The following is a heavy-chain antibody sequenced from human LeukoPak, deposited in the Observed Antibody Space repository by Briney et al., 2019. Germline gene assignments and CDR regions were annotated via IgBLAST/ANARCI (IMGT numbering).Heavy chain of an antibody. CDR1: GGSISRYY. Sequence: PSETLSLTCTVSGGSISRYYWSWIRQPPGKGLEWIGYIYSSGSTNYNPSLKSRVTISVDTSKNQFSLKLSSVTAADTAVYYCAREGRYRYGYNEYHSYMDIWGKGTTVTVSS. V-gene: IGHV4-59*01. CDR3: AREGRYRYGYNEYHSYMDI. J-gene: IGHJ6*03. CDR2: IYSSGST. D-gene: IGHD5-24*01.